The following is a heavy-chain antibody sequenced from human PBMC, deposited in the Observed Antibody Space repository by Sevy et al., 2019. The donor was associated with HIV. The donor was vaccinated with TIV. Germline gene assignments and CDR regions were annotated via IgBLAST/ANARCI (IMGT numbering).Heavy chain of an antibody. D-gene: IGHD3-16*01. J-gene: IGHJ6*02. V-gene: IGHV1-2*06. CDR1: GYTFTGYY. Sequence: ASVKVSCKASGYTFTGYYMHWVRQAPGQGLEWMGRINPNSGGTNYAQKFQGRVTMTTDTSISTAYMELSGLRYDDTAVYYCARGAPSRNWGRGGYYYYGMDVWGQGTTVTVSS. CDR3: ARGAPSRNWGRGGYYYYGMDV. CDR2: INPNSGGT.